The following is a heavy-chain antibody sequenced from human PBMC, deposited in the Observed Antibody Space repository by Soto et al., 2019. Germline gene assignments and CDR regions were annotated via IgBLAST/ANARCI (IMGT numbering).Heavy chain of an antibody. CDR3: TTGSIVATAKKHIVVVTAILKPYYYYYGMDV. V-gene: IGHV3-15*07. CDR1: GFTFSNAW. D-gene: IGHD2-21*02. J-gene: IGHJ6*02. Sequence: PGGSLRLSCAASGFTFSNAWMNWVRQAPGKGLEWVGRIKSKTDGGTTDYAAPVKGRFTISRDDSKNTLYLQMNSLKTEDTAVYYCTTGSIVATAKKHIVVVTAILKPYYYYYGMDVWGQGTTVTVSS. CDR2: IKSKTDGGTT.